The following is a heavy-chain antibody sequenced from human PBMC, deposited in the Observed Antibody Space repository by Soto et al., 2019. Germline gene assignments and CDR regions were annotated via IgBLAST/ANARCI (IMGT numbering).Heavy chain of an antibody. D-gene: IGHD3-3*01. J-gene: IGHJ5*02. V-gene: IGHV1-69*01. Sequence: VQLVQSGAEVKKPGSSVKVSCKASGGTFSSYAISWVRQAPGQGLEWMGGIIPIFGTANYAQKFQGRVTITADESTSTAYMELSSLRSEDTAVYYCARDLERGTIFGVVSWFDPWGQGTLVTVSS. CDR2: IIPIFGTA. CDR3: ARDLERGTIFGVVSWFDP. CDR1: GGTFSSYA.